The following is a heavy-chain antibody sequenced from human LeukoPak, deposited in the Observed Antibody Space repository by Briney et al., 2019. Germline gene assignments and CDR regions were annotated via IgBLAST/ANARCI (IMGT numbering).Heavy chain of an antibody. CDR1: GGSISSSSYY. CDR3: ARGSRGRPFDY. CDR2: IYYSGST. D-gene: IGHD1-26*01. Sequence: TETLSLTCTVSGGSISSSSYYWGWIRQPPGKGLEWIGSIYYSGSTYYNPSLKSRVTISVDTSKNQFSLKLSSVTAADTAVYYCARGSRGRPFDYWGQGTLVTVSS. J-gene: IGHJ4*02. V-gene: IGHV4-39*07.